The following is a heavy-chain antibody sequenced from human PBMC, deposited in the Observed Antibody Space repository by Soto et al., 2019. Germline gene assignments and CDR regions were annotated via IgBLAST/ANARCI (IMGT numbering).Heavy chain of an antibody. D-gene: IGHD3-16*01. CDR1: SGSFSGYY. J-gene: IGHJ4*02. V-gene: IGHV4-34*01. CDR3: ARGVWNLDY. CDR2: IDHSGGT. Sequence: SETLSLTCAVYSGSFSGYYCSWIRQPPGKGLEWIGQIDHSGGTNYNPPLKTRVTISVDSSKNQFSLKLSSVTATDTAVYYCARGVWNLDYWGQGTLVTVSS.